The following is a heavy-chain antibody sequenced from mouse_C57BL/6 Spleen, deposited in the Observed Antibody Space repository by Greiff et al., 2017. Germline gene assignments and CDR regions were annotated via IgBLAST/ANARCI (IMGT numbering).Heavy chain of an antibody. J-gene: IGHJ2*01. CDR2: INPGSGGT. Sequence: VQLQQSGAELVRPGTSVKVSCKASGYAFTNYLIEWVKQRPGQGLEWIGVINPGSGGTNYNEKFKGKATLTADKSSSTAYMQLSSLTSEDSAVYCCASDGSCYDYWGQGTTVTVSS. CDR1: GYAFTNYL. D-gene: IGHD1-1*01. CDR3: ASDGSCYDY. V-gene: IGHV1-54*01.